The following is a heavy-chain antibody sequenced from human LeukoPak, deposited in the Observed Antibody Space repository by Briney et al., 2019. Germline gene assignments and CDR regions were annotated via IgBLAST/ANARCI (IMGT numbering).Heavy chain of an antibody. J-gene: IGHJ4*02. Sequence: PGGSLRLSCATSGFIFSSGSMIWVRQAPGKGLEWVSSISSTGAYIYYADSLKGRFTISRDNAKNSLYLQMNSLRADDTAVYYCARGLAAAGTRGPYWGQGTLVTVSS. CDR3: ARGLAAAGTRGPY. CDR1: GFIFSSGS. CDR2: ISSTGAYI. V-gene: IGHV3-21*01. D-gene: IGHD6-13*01.